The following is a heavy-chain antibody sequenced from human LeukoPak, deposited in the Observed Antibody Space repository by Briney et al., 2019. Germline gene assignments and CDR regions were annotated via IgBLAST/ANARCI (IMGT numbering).Heavy chain of an antibody. CDR3: ARAISAGSPITASDC. CDR2: INPNSDFT. CDR1: GYTFTAYY. Sequence: ASVKVSCKTSGYTFTAYYMHWVRQAPGQGLEWMGWINPNSDFTNFAQNFPGRVTVNSDTSIRTAYMELSRLRSDDTAVYYCARAISAGSPITASDCWGQGTLVTVSS. J-gene: IGHJ4*02. V-gene: IGHV1-2*02. D-gene: IGHD2-15*01.